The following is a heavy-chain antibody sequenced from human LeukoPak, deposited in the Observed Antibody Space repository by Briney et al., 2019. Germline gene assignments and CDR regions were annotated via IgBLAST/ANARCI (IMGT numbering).Heavy chain of an antibody. CDR2: INPNSGGT. J-gene: IGHJ6*03. V-gene: IGHV1-2*02. Sequence: ASVKVSCKASGYTFTDYYMHWVRQAPGQGLEWMGWINPNSGGTNYAQKFQGRVTMTRDTSISTAYMELSRLRSDDTAVYYCARAAPTRSVGFLEWLPGYYYMDVWGKGTTVTVSS. D-gene: IGHD3-3*01. CDR1: GYTFTDYY. CDR3: ARAAPTRSVGFLEWLPGYYYMDV.